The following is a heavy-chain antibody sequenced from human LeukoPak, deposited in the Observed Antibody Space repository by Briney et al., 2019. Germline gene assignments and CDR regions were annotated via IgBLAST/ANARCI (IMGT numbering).Heavy chain of an antibody. J-gene: IGHJ6*02. Sequence: ASVKASCEASGYSFNVYYIHWVRQAPGQGLEWMGWIKPKSDDTNYGQNFQGRVTMTRDTSISTAYMELSGLRSDDTAVYYCARVDEGGHFSYYGMDAWGQGTTVTVSS. CDR1: GYSFNVYY. CDR2: IKPKSDDT. D-gene: IGHD3-16*01. CDR3: ARVDEGGHFSYYGMDA. V-gene: IGHV1-2*02.